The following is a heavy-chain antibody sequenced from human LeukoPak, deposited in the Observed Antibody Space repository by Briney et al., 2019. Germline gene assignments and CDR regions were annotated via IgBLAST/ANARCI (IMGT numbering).Heavy chain of an antibody. CDR2: INHSGRT. CDR1: GGSFSDYH. CDR3: ARGASYFDY. V-gene: IGHV4-34*01. J-gene: IGHJ4*02. Sequence: SETLSLTCAVYGGSFSDYHWSWIRQPPGKGLEWIGKINHSGRTNYNPSLKSRVTISVDTSKNQFSLKLSSVTAADTAVYYCARGASYFDYWGQGTLVTVSS.